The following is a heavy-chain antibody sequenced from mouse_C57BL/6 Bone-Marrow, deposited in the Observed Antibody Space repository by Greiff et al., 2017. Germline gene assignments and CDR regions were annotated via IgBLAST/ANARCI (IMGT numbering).Heavy chain of an antibody. D-gene: IGHD1-1*01. V-gene: IGHV2-2*01. CDR1: GFSLTSYG. J-gene: IGHJ4*01. CDR3: ARKYYGSSYYARDY. Sequence: VQLQQSGPGLVQPSQSLSITCTVSGFSLTSYGVHWVRQSPGKGLEWLGVIWSGGSTDYNAAFISRLSISKDNSKSQVFFKMNSLQADDTAIYYCARKYYGSSYYARDYWGQGPSVTSSS. CDR2: IWSGGST.